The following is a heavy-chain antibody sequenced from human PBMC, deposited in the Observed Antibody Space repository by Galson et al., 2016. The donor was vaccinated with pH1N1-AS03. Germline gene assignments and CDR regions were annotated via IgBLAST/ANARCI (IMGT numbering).Heavy chain of an antibody. CDR2: ISSHGKID. V-gene: IGHV3-30*18. J-gene: IGHJ3*02. D-gene: IGHD3-10*01. Sequence: SLRLSCAASGFIFSNHGMHWVRQAPGKGLEWVAVISSHGKIDYYEDSVRGRFTVSRDNSNNTLYLQMDSLRAEDRAVYYRAKEGSGSVSKFAFDIWGQGTIVTVSS. CDR3: AKEGSGSVSKFAFDI. CDR1: GFIFSNHG.